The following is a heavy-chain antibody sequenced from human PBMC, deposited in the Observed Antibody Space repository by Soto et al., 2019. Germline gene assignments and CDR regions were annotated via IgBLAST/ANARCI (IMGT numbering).Heavy chain of an antibody. CDR2: INHSGTT. D-gene: IGHD4-17*01. V-gene: IGHV4-34*01. CDR1: SDSFSSYY. J-gene: IGHJ5*02. Sequence: PSETLSLTCAVFSDSFSSYYWTWIRQPPGKRLEWIGEINHSGTTNYNPSLKSRVTMSVDTSKKQFSLKLRSVTAADTAIYYCARGISHNYGWFDPWGQGTQVTVSS. CDR3: ARGISHNYGWFDP.